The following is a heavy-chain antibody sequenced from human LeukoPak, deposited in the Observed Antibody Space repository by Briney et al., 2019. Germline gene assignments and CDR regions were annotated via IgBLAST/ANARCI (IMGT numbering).Heavy chain of an antibody. J-gene: IGHJ6*02. D-gene: IGHD2-2*01. CDR2: IKSKTEGGTT. CDR3: TTVPFGIPSDISSLSHNYGMDV. V-gene: IGHV3-15*01. Sequence: KPGGSLRLSCAASGFTFSDAWMSWVRQAPGKGLEWVGRIKSKTEGGTTDSAAPVKGRFTISRDDSKNTLSLQMNSLKTEDTAVYYCTTVPFGIPSDISSLSHNYGMDVWGQGTTVTVSS. CDR1: GFTFSDAW.